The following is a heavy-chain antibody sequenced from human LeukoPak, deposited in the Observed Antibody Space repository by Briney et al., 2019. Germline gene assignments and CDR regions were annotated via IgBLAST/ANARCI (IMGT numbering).Heavy chain of an antibody. V-gene: IGHV3-30-3*01. CDR2: ISHDGNNK. J-gene: IGHJ4*02. CDR1: GFSFNYYS. D-gene: IGHD4-23*01. CDR3: AREHEVKTHFDS. Sequence: PGRSLRPPCAASGFSFNYYSLHWVRKSPGKGLEWVTVISHDGNNKCYADSVKGRFTISRDNSQNTLYLQMNSLRPEDTAVYYCAREHEVKTHFDSWGQGTLVTVSS.